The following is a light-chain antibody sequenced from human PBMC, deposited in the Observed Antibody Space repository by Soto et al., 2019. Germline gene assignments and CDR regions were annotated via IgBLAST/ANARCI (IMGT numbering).Light chain of an antibody. CDR2: EVS. CDR1: SSDVGGYNL. J-gene: IGLJ2*01. Sequence: QSALTQPASVSGSPGQSITISCTGTSSDVGGYNLVSWYQLHPGKAPKVMIYEVSRRPSGVSNRFSGSKSGNTASLTISGLQAKDEADYYCCSYASGSTFAVVFGGGTKLTVL. V-gene: IGLV2-23*02. CDR3: CSYASGSTFAVV.